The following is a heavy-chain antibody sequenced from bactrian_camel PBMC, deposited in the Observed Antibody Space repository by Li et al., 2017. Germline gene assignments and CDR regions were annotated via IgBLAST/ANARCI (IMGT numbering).Heavy chain of an antibody. CDR1: GNTAVRYC. V-gene: IGHV3S55*01. J-gene: IGHJ6*01. Sequence: HVQLVESGGGSVQAGGSLRLSCAVSGNTAVRYCMGWFRQAPGTEREGVAGINSDGTSSYADSVKGRFTISKDNAKNTLYLQMTGLKPEDTAMYYCAADWAPTDWTTCMGWHAGSGYWGPGTQVTVS. CDR2: INSDGTS. D-gene: IGHD3*01. CDR3: AADWAPTDWTTCMGWHAGSGY.